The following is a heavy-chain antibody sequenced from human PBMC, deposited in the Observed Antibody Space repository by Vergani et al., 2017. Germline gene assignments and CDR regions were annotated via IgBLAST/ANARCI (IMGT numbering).Heavy chain of an antibody. J-gene: IGHJ3*02. CDR2: IYYSGST. CDR3: ARAGSSSWYYDAFDI. D-gene: IGHD6-13*01. CDR1: GGSISSYY. Sequence: QVQLQESGPGLVKPSETLSLTCTDSGGSISSYYWSWIRQPPGKGLEWIGYIYYSGSTNYNPSLKSRVTISVDTSKNQFSLKLSSVTAADTAVYYCARAGSSSWYYDAFDIWGQGTMVTVSS. V-gene: IGHV4-59*01.